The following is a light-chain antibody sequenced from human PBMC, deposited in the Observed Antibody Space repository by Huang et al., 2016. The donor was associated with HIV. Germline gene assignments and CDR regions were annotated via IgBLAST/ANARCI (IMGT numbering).Light chain of an antibody. CDR3: MQSTHPAT. CDR2: KAS. J-gene: IGKJ2*01. Sequence: DVVMTQSPLSLPVTLGQPASISCRSSQSLVYSDGNTYLNWFQQRPGQSPRRLIYKASNRDAGVPDRCSGRGSGTDFTLKISRVEAEDVGVYYCMQSTHPATFGQGTKLEIK. V-gene: IGKV2-30*01. CDR1: QSLVYSDGNTY.